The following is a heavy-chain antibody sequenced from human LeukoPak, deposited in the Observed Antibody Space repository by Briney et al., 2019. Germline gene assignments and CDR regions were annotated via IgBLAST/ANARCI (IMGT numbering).Heavy chain of an antibody. CDR1: GFTFSSYW. J-gene: IGHJ4*02. Sequence: GGSLRLSCAASGFTFSSYWMSWVRQAPGKGLEWVANIKQDGSAKYYVDSVKGRFTISRDNSKNTLYLQMNSLRAEDTAVYYCAKGPRMVVPAAPFDYWGQGTLVTVSS. V-gene: IGHV3-7*03. CDR2: IKQDGSAK. CDR3: AKGPRMVVPAAPFDY. D-gene: IGHD2-2*01.